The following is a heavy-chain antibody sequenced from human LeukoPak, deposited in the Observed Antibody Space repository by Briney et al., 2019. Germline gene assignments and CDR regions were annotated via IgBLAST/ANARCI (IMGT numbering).Heavy chain of an antibody. J-gene: IGHJ3*02. D-gene: IGHD5-24*01. CDR2: ISGSGGST. CDR3: ATSEEISYAFDI. V-gene: IGHV3-23*01. CDR1: GFTLSSYA. Sequence: AGGSLRLSCAASGFTLSSYAMSWVRQAPGKGLEWVSAISGSGGSTYYADSVKGRFTISRDNPKNTLYLQMNSLRAEDTAVYYCATSEEISYAFDIWGQGTMVTVSS.